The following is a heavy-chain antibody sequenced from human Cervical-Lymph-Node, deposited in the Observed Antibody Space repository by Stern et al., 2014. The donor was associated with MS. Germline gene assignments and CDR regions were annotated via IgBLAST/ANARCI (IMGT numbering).Heavy chain of an antibody. CDR1: GFTFSRNG. Sequence: VQLVESGGGVVQPGRSLRLSCAASGFTFSRNGMHWVRQAPGKGLEWVAVIWDDGSNDNYEASVKGRFTISRDNSKNTLYLQMNSLRVEDTAVYYCVAYASGDNINHWGQGTLVTVSS. J-gene: IGHJ5*02. D-gene: IGHD6-19*01. CDR2: IWDDGSND. CDR3: VAYASGDNINH. V-gene: IGHV3-33*03.